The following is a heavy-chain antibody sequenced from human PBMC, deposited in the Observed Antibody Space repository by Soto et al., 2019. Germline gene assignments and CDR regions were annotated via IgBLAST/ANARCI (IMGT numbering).Heavy chain of an antibody. CDR1: GGSFSGYY. D-gene: IGHD3-16*01. Sequence: QVQLQQWGAGLLKPSETLSLTCAVYGGSFSGYYWSWISQPPGKGLEWIGEINHSGSTNYNPSLKSRVTTSVVTSKNQFSLKLSSVTAADTAVYYCARDRLVRGIVYWGQGTLVTVSS. CDR2: INHSGST. V-gene: IGHV4-34*01. J-gene: IGHJ4*02. CDR3: ARDRLVRGIVY.